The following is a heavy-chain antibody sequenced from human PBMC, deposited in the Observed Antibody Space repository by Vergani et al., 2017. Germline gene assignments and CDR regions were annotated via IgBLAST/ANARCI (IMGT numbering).Heavy chain of an antibody. CDR2: IRPDGFST. CDR1: GYTFTAYY. J-gene: IGHJ4*02. D-gene: IGHD3-9*01. V-gene: IGHV1-46*03. Sequence: VQLVQSGAEVGKPGASVTISCKASGYTFTAYYIHWVRQAPEQGLEWVGVIRPDGFSTFYAQKFQGRVTITRDTSTSTVYVEVTSLRSDDTAVYYCAREPPLTGFFDYWGQGTLVTGSS. CDR3: AREPPLTGFFDY.